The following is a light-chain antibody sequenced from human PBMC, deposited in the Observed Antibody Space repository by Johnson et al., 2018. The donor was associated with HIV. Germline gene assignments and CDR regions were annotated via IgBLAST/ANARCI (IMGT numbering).Light chain of an antibody. CDR1: VSNIESYF. J-gene: IGLJ1*01. CDR2: EDN. CDR3: GIWDASLSPLYV. Sequence: QSALTQPPSVSAAPGQTVNTSCSGNVSNIESYFVSWYQQLPGAAPTLLIYEDNKRPSGIPDRFSGSKSGATATLGITGLQTGDEADYYCGIWDASLSPLYVFGTGTTITVL. V-gene: IGLV1-51*02.